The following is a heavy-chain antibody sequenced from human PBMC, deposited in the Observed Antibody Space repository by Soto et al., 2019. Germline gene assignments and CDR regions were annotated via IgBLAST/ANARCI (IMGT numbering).Heavy chain of an antibody. Sequence: VCLRLACSDCGFTFGNFCIHWVREAPGKGLEWVSHIGPDVTDIVYADSVKGRFIISRDNARNTVYLQMNSLEAEDTAVHYCAKLPWEVAASWGQRTLVTVSS. CDR2: IGPDVTDI. CDR3: AKLPWEVAAS. V-gene: IGHV3-74*03. D-gene: IGHD1-26*01. J-gene: IGHJ4*02. CDR1: GFTFGNFC.